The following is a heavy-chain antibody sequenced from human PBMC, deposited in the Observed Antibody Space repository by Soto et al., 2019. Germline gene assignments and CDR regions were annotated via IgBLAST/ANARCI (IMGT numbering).Heavy chain of an antibody. V-gene: IGHV3-74*01. CDR1: GFTFSSYW. CDR3: ARDLDYGGNPRGY. D-gene: IGHD4-17*01. CDR2: MNTDGSST. Sequence: EVQLVESGGDLVQPGGSLRLSCAASGFTFSSYWMHWVRQPPGKGLVWVSRMNTDGSSTTYADSVKGRFTISRDNAKNTLYRQMNSLRAEDTAVYYCARDLDYGGNPRGYWGQGTLVTVSS. J-gene: IGHJ4*02.